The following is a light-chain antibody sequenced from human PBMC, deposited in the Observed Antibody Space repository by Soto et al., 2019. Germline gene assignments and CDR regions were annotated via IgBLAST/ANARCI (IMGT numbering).Light chain of an antibody. Sequence: EIVLPQSPGTLSLSPGERATLSCRASQSVSSNLAWYQQKPGQAPRLLIYGASNRATGIPDRFSGSGSGTDFTLTISRLEPEDFAVYYCQQYGSSGTFGQGTKVDNK. CDR3: QQYGSSGT. CDR1: QSVSSN. CDR2: GAS. J-gene: IGKJ1*01. V-gene: IGKV3-20*01.